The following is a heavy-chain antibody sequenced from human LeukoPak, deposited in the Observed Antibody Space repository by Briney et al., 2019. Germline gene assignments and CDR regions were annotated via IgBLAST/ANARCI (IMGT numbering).Heavy chain of an antibody. Sequence: SETLSLTCTVSGGSISSYYWSWIRQPPGKGLEWIGYIYYSGSTNYNPSLKSRVTISVDTSKNQFSLKLSSVTAADTAVYYCARVVGATSNYYYYYMDVWGKGTTVTISS. CDR3: ARVVGATSNYYYYYMDV. CDR2: IYYSGST. D-gene: IGHD1-26*01. V-gene: IGHV4-59*01. CDR1: GGSISSYY. J-gene: IGHJ6*03.